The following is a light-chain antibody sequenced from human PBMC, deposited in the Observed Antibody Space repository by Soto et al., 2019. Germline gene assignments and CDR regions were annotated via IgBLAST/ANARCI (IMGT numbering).Light chain of an antibody. CDR2: DVS. CDR1: SSDIGRYNY. V-gene: IGLV2-14*03. Sequence: QSVLTQSASVSGSPGQSITISCTGTSSDIGRYNYVSWYQHSPGKAPKLIIYDVSDRPSGVSNRFSGSKSGTTASLTISGLQAEDEADYYCGSYTSSDTMIFGGGTKVTVL. J-gene: IGLJ2*01. CDR3: GSYTSSDTMI.